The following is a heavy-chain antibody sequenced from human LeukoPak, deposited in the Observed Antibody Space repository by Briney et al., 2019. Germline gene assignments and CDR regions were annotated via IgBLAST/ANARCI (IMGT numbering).Heavy chain of an antibody. D-gene: IGHD6-13*01. CDR3: AREAAAGTYYMDV. CDR2: IYHSGST. CDR1: GYSISSGYY. Sequence: PSETLSLTCTVSGYSISSGYYWGWIRQPPGKGLEWIGSIYHSGSTYYNPSLKSRVTISVDTSKNQFSLKLSSVTAADTAVYYCAREAAAGTYYMDVWGKGTTVTVSS. J-gene: IGHJ6*03. V-gene: IGHV4-38-2*02.